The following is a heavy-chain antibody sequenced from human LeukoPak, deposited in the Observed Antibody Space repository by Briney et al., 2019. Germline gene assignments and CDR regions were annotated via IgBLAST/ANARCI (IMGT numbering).Heavy chain of an antibody. D-gene: IGHD3-16*01. CDR2: IDQSGGRN. V-gene: IGHV3-7*05. Sequence: GGSLRLSCAASGFTFSRFWMNWVRQAPGRGLEWVANIDQSGGRNNYADSVKGRFTISRDNAKNSLFLEMSSLRADDTAVYFCARDVEGGTFDIWGQGTTVTVSS. CDR3: ARDVEGGTFDI. CDR1: GFTFSRFW. J-gene: IGHJ3*02.